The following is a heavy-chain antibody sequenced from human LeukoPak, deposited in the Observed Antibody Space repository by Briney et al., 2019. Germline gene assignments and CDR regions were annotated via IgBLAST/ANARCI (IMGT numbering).Heavy chain of an antibody. J-gene: IGHJ4*02. D-gene: IGHD7-27*01. Sequence: ASVKVSCKVSGSTLTEFSIHWVRQAPGKGLEWLGGFVPEDDETIYAQSFQGRVTMTEDTSTDTAYMELSSLRSEDTAMYYCATIAPGDLFDSWGQGTLVTVSS. CDR2: FVPEDDET. V-gene: IGHV1-24*01. CDR1: GSTLTEFS. CDR3: ATIAPGDLFDS.